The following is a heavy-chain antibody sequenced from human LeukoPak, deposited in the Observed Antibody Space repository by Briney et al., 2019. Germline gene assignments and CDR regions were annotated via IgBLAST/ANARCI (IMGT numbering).Heavy chain of an antibody. CDR1: GFTFSTYS. Sequence: PGGSLRLSCGASGFTFSTYSMNWVRQAPRKGLEWVSYITSSSTTIYYADSVKGRFTISRDNAKNSLYLQMNSLRAEDTAVYYCARDSGSSRYYFDYWGQGTLVTVSS. CDR3: ARDSGSSRYYFDY. CDR2: ITSSSTTI. V-gene: IGHV3-48*01. D-gene: IGHD6-13*01. J-gene: IGHJ4*02.